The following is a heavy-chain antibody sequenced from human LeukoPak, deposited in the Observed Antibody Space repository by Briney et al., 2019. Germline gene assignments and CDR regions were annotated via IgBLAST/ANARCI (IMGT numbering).Heavy chain of an antibody. CDR1: GFTFSSYS. CDR3: ARRHCSSTSCYRHPNFDY. J-gene: IGHJ4*02. V-gene: IGHV3-21*01. D-gene: IGHD2-2*02. Sequence: PGGSLRLFCAASGFTFSSYSMNWVRQAPGKGLEWVSSISSSSSYIYYADSVKGRFTISRDNAKNSLYLQMNSLRAEDTAVYYCARRHCSSTSCYRHPNFDYWGQGTLVTVSS. CDR2: ISSSSSYI.